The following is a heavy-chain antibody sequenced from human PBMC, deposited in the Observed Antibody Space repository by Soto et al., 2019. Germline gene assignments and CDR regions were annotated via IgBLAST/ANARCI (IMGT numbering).Heavy chain of an antibody. J-gene: IGHJ4*02. V-gene: IGHV3-30-3*01. CDR2: ISYDGSNK. Sequence: GGSLRLSCGASGFNFSSYCVHWVRQAPGKGLEWVAVISYDGSNKYYADSVKGRFTISRDNSKNTLYLQMNSLRAEDTAVYYCARDHSGSYHFDYWGQGTLVTVSS. D-gene: IGHD1-26*01. CDR1: GFNFSSYC. CDR3: ARDHSGSYHFDY.